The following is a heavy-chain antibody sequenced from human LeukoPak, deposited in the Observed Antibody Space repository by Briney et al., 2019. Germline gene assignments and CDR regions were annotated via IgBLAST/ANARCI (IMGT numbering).Heavy chain of an antibody. V-gene: IGHV3-30-3*01. D-gene: IGHD1-26*01. CDR2: ISYDGSNK. Sequence: PGGSLRLSCAASGFTFSSYAMHWVRQAPGKGLEWVAVISYDGSNKYYAGSVKGRFTISRDNSKNTLYLQMNSLRAEDTAVYYCARDEEWELLGWFDYWGQGTLVTVSS. CDR1: GFTFSSYA. CDR3: ARDEEWELLGWFDY. J-gene: IGHJ4*02.